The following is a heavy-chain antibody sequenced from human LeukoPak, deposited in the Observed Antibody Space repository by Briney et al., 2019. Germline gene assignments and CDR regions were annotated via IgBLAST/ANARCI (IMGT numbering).Heavy chain of an antibody. V-gene: IGHV4-38-2*01. D-gene: IGHD4-23*01. CDR2: IYHSGST. CDR3: AGKRERIDY. CDR1: GYSISSDYY. J-gene: IGHJ4*02. Sequence: TDTPSLTCAVSGYSISSDYYGGWIRQPPGKGLEWIGIIYHSGSTYYNAPLKSRVTISVDTSKNQFSLTLNSVTAADTAVYYCAGKRERIDYWGGATLLTVYS.